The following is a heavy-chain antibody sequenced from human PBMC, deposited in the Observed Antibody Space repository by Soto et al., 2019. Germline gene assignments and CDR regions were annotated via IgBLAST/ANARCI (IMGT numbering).Heavy chain of an antibody. Sequence: ASVKVSCKASGYTFTNFGVTWVRRAPGQGLEWMGWISAYTDTPNYAQKFQGRVTMTIDTSTSTAYVDLRSLTSDDTAVYYCARVIPGDEAWFAPRGQGPLVTVSS. D-gene: IGHD2-2*01. CDR3: ARVIPGDEAWFAP. J-gene: IGHJ5*02. CDR2: ISAYTDTP. CDR1: GYTFTNFG. V-gene: IGHV1-18*01.